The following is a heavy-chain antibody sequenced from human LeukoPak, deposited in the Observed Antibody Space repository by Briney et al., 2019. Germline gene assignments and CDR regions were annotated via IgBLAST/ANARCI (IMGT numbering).Heavy chain of an antibody. CDR3: ARDPYSGSYGDYYYYYMDV. D-gene: IGHD1-26*01. J-gene: IGHJ6*03. V-gene: IGHV3-21*01. Sequence: GGSLRLSCAASGFTFNNYNMNWVRQAPGKGLEWVSSITTSSSYIYYADSVKGRFTISRDNAKNSLYLQMNSLRAEDTAVYYCARDPYSGSYGDYYYYYMDVWGKGTTVTISS. CDR1: GFTFNNYN. CDR2: ITTSSSYI.